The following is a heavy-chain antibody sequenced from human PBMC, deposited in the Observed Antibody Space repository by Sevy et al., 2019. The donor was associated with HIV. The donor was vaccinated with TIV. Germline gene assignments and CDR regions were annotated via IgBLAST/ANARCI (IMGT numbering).Heavy chain of an antibody. CDR1: GFTFSSYS. Sequence: GGSLRLSCAASGFTFSSYSMNWVRQAPGKGPEWVSSISSSSTYTYYADSVKGRFTISRDNAKNSLHLQMNSLRAEDTAVYYCSTSGNCGGDCYSLSSYYFDYWGQGTLLTVSS. D-gene: IGHD2-21*01. V-gene: IGHV3-21*01. J-gene: IGHJ4*02. CDR2: ISSSSTYT. CDR3: STSGNCGGDCYSLSSYYFDY.